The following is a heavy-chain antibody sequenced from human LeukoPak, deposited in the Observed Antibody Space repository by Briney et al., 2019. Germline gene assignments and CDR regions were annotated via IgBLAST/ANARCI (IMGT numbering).Heavy chain of an antibody. Sequence: ASVKVSCKASGGTFSSYAISWVRQAPGQGLEWMGGIIPIFGTANYAQKFQGRVTITADESTSTAYMELSSLRSEDTAVYYCATPITIIGVGTDQRFDYWGQGTLVTVSS. D-gene: IGHD3-3*01. V-gene: IGHV1-69*13. CDR2: IIPIFGTA. CDR1: GGTFSSYA. J-gene: IGHJ4*02. CDR3: ATPITIIGVGTDQRFDY.